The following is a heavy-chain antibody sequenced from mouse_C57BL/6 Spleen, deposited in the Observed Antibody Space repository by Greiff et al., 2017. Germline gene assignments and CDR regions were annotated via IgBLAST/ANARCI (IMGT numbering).Heavy chain of an antibody. V-gene: IGHV5-16*01. CDR3: ASLYYGFAY. CDR1: GFTFSDYY. J-gene: IGHJ3*01. Sequence: EVMLVESEGGLVQPGSSMKLSCTASGFTFSDYYMAWVRQVPEKGLEWVANINYDGSSTYYLDSLKNRFIISRDNAKNMLYLQMSSLKSEDTATYYCASLYYGFAYWGQGTLVTVSA. CDR2: INYDGSST. D-gene: IGHD1-2*01.